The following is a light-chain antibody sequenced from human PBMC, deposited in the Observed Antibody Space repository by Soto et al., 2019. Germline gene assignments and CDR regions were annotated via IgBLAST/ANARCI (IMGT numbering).Light chain of an antibody. Sequence: EFVLTQSPGTLSLSPGERATLSCRASERISSSFLAWYQQKPGQAPRLLIYGASRRATGIPDRFSGSGSGTDFTLTISRLEPEDFAVYYCQRYGSSPPLTFGGGTKVEIK. CDR3: QRYGSSPPLT. J-gene: IGKJ4*01. CDR1: ERISSSF. V-gene: IGKV3-20*01. CDR2: GAS.